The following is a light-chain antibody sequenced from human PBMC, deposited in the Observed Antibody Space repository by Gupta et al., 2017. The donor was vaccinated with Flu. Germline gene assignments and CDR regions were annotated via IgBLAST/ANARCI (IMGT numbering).Light chain of an antibody. CDR3: QYRNKWPPRGFT. CDR2: DAS. Sequence: EIVLTQSPATLSLSPGERATLSCRASQSISSYLAWYQQKPGQPPRLLIYDASNRATGIPARFSGSGSGTDFTLTISNLEPEDVAVYYCQYRNKWPPRGFTFGPGTKVDIK. V-gene: IGKV3-11*01. J-gene: IGKJ3*01. CDR1: QSISSY.